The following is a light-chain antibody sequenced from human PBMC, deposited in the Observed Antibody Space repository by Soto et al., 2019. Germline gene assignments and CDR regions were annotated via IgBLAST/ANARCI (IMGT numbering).Light chain of an antibody. V-gene: IGKV3-20*01. CDR1: RSISSSH. CDR3: QHYDNSPWT. CDR2: GAS. J-gene: IGKJ1*01. Sequence: EIVLTQAPGTLSFSPGERVTLSCRASRSISSSHLAWYKQNQGQAPRLLIYGASNRATGVPDRFSGSGSGTDFTLTISRLEPEDFAVYYCQHYDNSPWTFGQGTKVEIK.